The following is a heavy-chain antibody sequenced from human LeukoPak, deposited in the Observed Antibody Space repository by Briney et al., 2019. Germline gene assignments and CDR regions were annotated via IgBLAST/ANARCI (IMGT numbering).Heavy chain of an antibody. V-gene: IGHV4-59*01. CDR3: ARKNHYGGPRDAFDI. Sequence: PSETLSLTCTVSGGSISSYYWSWIRQPPGKGLEWIWYIYYSGSTNYNPSLKRRVTISVPPSKNPFSLKLSSVTAADTAVYYCARKNHYGGPRDAFDIWGQGTMVTVYS. CDR2: IYYSGST. CDR1: GGSISSYY. J-gene: IGHJ3*02. D-gene: IGHD4-23*01.